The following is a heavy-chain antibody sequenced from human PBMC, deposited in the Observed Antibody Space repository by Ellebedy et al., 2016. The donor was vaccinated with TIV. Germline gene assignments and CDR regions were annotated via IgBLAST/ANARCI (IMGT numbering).Heavy chain of an antibody. V-gene: IGHV4-31*03. CDR2: INHSENT. D-gene: IGHD6-25*01. Sequence: LRLSCTVYASSMSSGGYYRSFFRKHPGRGVVWTGHINHSENTYYNPSLKSRISMSVDMSKNQFSLKVTSVTAADTAVYYCARLSGTWFAPWGPGSQVTVSS. J-gene: IGHJ5*02. CDR3: ARLSGTWFAP. CDR1: ASSMSSGGYY.